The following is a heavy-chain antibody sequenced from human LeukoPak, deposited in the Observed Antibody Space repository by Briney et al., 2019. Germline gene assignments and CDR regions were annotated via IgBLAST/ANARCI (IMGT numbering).Heavy chain of an antibody. D-gene: IGHD3-9*01. CDR3: ARGRFVLRYFDWLVAHDAFDI. J-gene: IGHJ3*02. CDR1: GGSFSGDF. V-gene: IGHV4-34*01. CDR2: INHGGST. Sequence: PSETLSLTCAVYGGSFSGDFWSWIRQSPGKGLEWIGEINHGGSTTYNPSLQSRVTMSVDTSKNQFSLKLSSVTAADTAVYYCARGRFVLRYFDWLVAHDAFDIWGQGTMVTVSS.